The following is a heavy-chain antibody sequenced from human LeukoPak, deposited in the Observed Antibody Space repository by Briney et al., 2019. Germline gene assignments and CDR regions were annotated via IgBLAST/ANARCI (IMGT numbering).Heavy chain of an antibody. CDR2: VNPHSGGT. CDR1: GYSFIDYY. J-gene: IGHJ4*02. V-gene: IGHV1-2*02. Sequence: ASAKVSCKASGYSFIDYYIHWVRQAPGQRVEWMGWVNPHSGGTKFAQKFQGRVTMTRDTSINTAYMEVSSLRSDDTAVYYCARDIGDYYGSGSYWLLWGQGTLVTVAS. D-gene: IGHD3-10*01. CDR3: ARDIGDYYGSGSYWLL.